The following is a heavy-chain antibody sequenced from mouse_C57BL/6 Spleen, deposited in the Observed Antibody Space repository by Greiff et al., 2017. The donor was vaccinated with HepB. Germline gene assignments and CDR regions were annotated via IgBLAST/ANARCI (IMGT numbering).Heavy chain of an antibody. J-gene: IGHJ1*03. CDR2: ISSGGDYI. Sequence: EVKVEESGEGLVKPGGSLKLSCAASGFTFSSYAMSWVRQTPEKRLEWVAYISSGGDYIYYADTVKGRFTISRDNARNTLYLQMSSLKSEDTAMYYCTRAPNWDWYFDVWGTGTTVTVSS. CDR1: GFTFSSYA. V-gene: IGHV5-9-1*02. D-gene: IGHD4-1*02. CDR3: TRAPNWDWYFDV.